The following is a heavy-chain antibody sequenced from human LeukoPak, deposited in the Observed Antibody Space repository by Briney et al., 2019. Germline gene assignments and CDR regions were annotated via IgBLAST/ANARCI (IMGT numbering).Heavy chain of an antibody. D-gene: IGHD3-22*01. CDR3: ARDDYSSGSIGY. Sequence: SETLSLTCTVSGGSISSGGYYWSWIRQHPGKGLEWIGYIYYSGSTYYNPSLKSRVTISVDTSKNQFSLKLSSVTAADTAVYYCARDDYSSGSIGYWGQGTLVTVSS. CDR1: GGSISSGGYY. J-gene: IGHJ4*02. V-gene: IGHV4-31*03. CDR2: IYYSGST.